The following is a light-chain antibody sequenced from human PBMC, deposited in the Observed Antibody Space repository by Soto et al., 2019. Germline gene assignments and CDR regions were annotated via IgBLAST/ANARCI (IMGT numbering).Light chain of an antibody. V-gene: IGKV3-20*01. Sequence: EAVLPPSPGTLSLSRGERATLSCRASERIYSAYLGWYQQKPGQAPRLLIYGTSSGATGIPDRFSGSGSGTDFTITISRLEHEDFAVYYCQQYGNTPITFGQGTRLEIK. J-gene: IGKJ5*01. CDR2: GTS. CDR3: QQYGNTPIT. CDR1: ERIYSAY.